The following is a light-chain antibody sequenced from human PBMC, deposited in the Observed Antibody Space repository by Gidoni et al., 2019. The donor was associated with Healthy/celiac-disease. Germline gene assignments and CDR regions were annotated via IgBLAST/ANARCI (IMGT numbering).Light chain of an antibody. Sequence: IQLTQVPSFLSASVGDRVTITCRASQGISSYLAWYQQKPGKAPKLLIYAASTLQSGVPSRFSGSGSGTEFTLTISSLQPEDFATYYCQQLNSYPITFGQGTRLEIK. V-gene: IGKV1-9*01. CDR3: QQLNSYPIT. J-gene: IGKJ5*01. CDR1: QGISSY. CDR2: AAS.